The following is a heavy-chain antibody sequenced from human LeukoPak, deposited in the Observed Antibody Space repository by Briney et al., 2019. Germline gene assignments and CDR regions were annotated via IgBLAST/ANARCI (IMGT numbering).Heavy chain of an antibody. Sequence: PGGSLRLSCAASRLTVSSNYMSWVRQAPGKGLEWVSVIYSGGSTYYADSVKGRFTISRDNSKNTLYLQMNSLRAEDTAVYYCARDQNVDTAMDDPPPRIFQHWGQGTLVTVSS. CDR3: ARDQNVDTAMDDPPPRIFQH. D-gene: IGHD5-18*01. V-gene: IGHV3-53*05. CDR1: RLTVSSNY. CDR2: IYSGGST. J-gene: IGHJ1*01.